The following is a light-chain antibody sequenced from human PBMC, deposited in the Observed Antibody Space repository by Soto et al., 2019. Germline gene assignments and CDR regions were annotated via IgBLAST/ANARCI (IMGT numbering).Light chain of an antibody. CDR2: AAS. Sequence: DIQLTQSPSFLSASVGDRVTITCRASQGIASYLVWYQQKPGKAPKLLIYAASTLQSGVPSRFSGSGSGTEFTLTIRSLQPEDFATYYCQQLNSYPITFGPGTKVDIK. CDR3: QQLNSYPIT. J-gene: IGKJ3*01. V-gene: IGKV1-9*01. CDR1: QGIASY.